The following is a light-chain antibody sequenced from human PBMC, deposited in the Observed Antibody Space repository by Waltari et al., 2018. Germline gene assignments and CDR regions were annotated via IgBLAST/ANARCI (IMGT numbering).Light chain of an antibody. CDR2: VAS. Sequence: DIQMTQSPSSLSASVGDRVTITCRASQSIARSLNWYQQKPGQAPKLLIYVASHLQSGVPSRFSGSGSGTDFTLTISSLQPEDFATYYCQQSYRIPPITFGQGTRLEIK. J-gene: IGKJ5*01. V-gene: IGKV1-39*01. CDR1: QSIARS. CDR3: QQSYRIPPIT.